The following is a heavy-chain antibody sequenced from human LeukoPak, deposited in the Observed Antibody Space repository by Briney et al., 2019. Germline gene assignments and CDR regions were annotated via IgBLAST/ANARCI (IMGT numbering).Heavy chain of an antibody. V-gene: IGHV1-18*01. CDR1: GYTFTSYG. D-gene: IGHD2-21*02. J-gene: IGHJ4*02. Sequence: ASVKVSCKASGYTFTSYGISWVRQAPGQGLEWMGWISAYNGNTNYAQKLQGRVTMTTDTSTSTAYMELRSLRSDDTAVYYCARSTPHIVVVTATAFDYWGQGTLVTVPS. CDR3: ARSTPHIVVVTATAFDY. CDR2: ISAYNGNT.